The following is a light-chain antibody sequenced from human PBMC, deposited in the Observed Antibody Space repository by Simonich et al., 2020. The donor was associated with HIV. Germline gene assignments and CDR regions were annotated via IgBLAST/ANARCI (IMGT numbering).Light chain of an antibody. V-gene: IGLV1-51*01. CDR2: DNN. J-gene: IGLJ3*02. Sequence: QSVLTQPPSVSAAPGQKVTISCSGSSSNIGKNYVSWYQHLPGTAPKLVIYDNNKRPSGIPDRFSGSKSGTSATLGITGLQTGDEADYYCGTWDSSLSAGVFGGGTKLTVL. CDR1: SSNIGKNY. CDR3: GTWDSSLSAGV.